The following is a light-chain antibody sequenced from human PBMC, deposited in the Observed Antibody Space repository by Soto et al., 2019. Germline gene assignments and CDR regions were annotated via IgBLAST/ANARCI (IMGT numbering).Light chain of an antibody. CDR3: CSYTDTSGRV. CDR1: SSDVGGYKY. J-gene: IGLJ3*02. V-gene: IGLV2-14*01. CDR2: EVT. Sequence: QSVLTQPASVSGSPGQSITISCTGTSSDVGGYKYVSWYQQHPGKAPKLMIYEVTNRPSGVSNRFSGSKSGNTASLTISGLHTEDEADYFCCSYTDTSGRVFGGGTKLTVL.